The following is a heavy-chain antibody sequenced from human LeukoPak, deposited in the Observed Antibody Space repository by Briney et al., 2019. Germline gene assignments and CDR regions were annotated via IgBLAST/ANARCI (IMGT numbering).Heavy chain of an antibody. CDR3: ARYRGGRGSDFFDY. D-gene: IGHD3-10*01. Sequence: GGSLRPSCAASGFTFSSYSMTWVRQAPGKGLEWISYITGSSSTVFYADSVKGRFIISRDNAKNSLYLQMNSLRDEDTAVYYCARYRGGRGSDFFDYWGQGTLVTVSS. J-gene: IGHJ4*02. CDR2: ITGSSSTV. CDR1: GFTFSSYS. V-gene: IGHV3-48*02.